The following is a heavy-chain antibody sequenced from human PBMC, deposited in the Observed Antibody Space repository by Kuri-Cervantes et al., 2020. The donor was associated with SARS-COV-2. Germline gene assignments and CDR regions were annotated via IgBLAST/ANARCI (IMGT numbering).Heavy chain of an antibody. CDR1: GYTLTELS. CDR2: FDPEDGET. D-gene: IGHD2-2*01. Sequence: ASVKVSCKVSGYTLTELSMHWVRQAPGKGLEWMGGFDPEDGETIYAQKFQGRVTITADKSTSTAYMELSSLRSEDTAVYYCASGGFEYCSSTSCYLNYYYYYYYMDVWGKGTTVTVSS. V-gene: IGHV1-24*01. J-gene: IGHJ6*03. CDR3: ASGGFEYCSSTSCYLNYYYYYYYMDV.